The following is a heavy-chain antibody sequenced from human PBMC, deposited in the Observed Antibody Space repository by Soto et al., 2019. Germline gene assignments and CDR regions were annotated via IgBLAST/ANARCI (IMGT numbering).Heavy chain of an antibody. CDR3: ARHPYSSGWTYFDI. Sequence: GESLKISCKGSGYSFTTYWIGWVRQMPGKGLEWMGIIYPGDSDTRYSPSFQGQVTISADKSISTAYLQWTSLKASDTAMYYCARHPYSSGWTYFDICGQGTMVTVSS. V-gene: IGHV5-51*01. D-gene: IGHD6-19*01. CDR1: GYSFTTYW. CDR2: IYPGDSDT. J-gene: IGHJ3*02.